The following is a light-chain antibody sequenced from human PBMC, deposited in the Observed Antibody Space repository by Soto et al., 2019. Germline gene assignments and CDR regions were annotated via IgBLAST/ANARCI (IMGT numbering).Light chain of an antibody. CDR3: SSYTGSSTL. Sequence: SALTQPASVSGSPGQSITVSCTGTSSDVGGYDFVSWYQQHPGKAPKLMIYDVSNRPSGVSNRFSGSKSGNTASLTISGLQAEDEADYYCSSYTGSSTLFGGGTKVTVL. CDR2: DVS. J-gene: IGLJ2*01. V-gene: IGLV2-14*01. CDR1: SSDVGGYDF.